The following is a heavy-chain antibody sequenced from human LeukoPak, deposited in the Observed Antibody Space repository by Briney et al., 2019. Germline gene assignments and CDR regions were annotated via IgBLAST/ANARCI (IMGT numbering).Heavy chain of an antibody. CDR3: ARQSYTVTAWFDP. V-gene: IGHV4-39*01. CDR1: GGSISSSSYY. J-gene: IGHJ5*02. CDR2: IYYSGST. D-gene: IGHD4-17*01. Sequence: PSETLSLTCTVSGGSISSSSYYWGWIRQPPGKGLEWIGSIYYSGSTYYNPSLKSRVTISVDTSKNQFSLKLSSVTAAGTAVYYCARQSYTVTAWFDPWGQGTPVTVSS.